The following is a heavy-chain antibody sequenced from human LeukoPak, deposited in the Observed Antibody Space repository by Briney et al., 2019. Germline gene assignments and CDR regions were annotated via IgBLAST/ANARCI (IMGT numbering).Heavy chain of an antibody. J-gene: IGHJ4*02. CDR3: ARVWKTTVTAYGY. CDR2: MNPNSGNT. CDR1: GYTFTSYD. D-gene: IGHD4-17*01. Sequence: ASVKVSCKASGYTFTSYDINWVRQAPGQGLEWMGWMNPNSGNTDYAQKFQGRVTMTRDTSISTAYMELSRLRSDDTAVYYCARVWKTTVTAYGYWGQGTLVTVSS. V-gene: IGHV1-8*01.